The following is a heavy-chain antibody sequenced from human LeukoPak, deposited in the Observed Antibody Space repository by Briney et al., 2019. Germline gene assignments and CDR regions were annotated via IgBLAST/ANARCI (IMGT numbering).Heavy chain of an antibody. D-gene: IGHD3-16*01. V-gene: IGHV3-30*02. CDR2: IRYDGSNK. CDR3: ARVGDFSVAAFDI. J-gene: IGHJ3*02. Sequence: PGGSLRLSCAASGFTFSSYGMHWVRQAPGKGLEWVAFIRYDGSNKYYADSVKGRFTISRDNSKNTLYLQMNSLRAEDTAVYYCARVGDFSVAAFDIWGQGTMVTVSS. CDR1: GFTFSSYG.